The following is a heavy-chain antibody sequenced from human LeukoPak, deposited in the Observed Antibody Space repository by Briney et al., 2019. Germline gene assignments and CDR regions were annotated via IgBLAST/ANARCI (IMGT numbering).Heavy chain of an antibody. J-gene: IGHJ4*02. CDR1: GGSFSGYY. D-gene: IGHD3/OR15-3a*01. CDR2: IYYSGNT. Sequence: SETLSLTCAVYGGSFSGYYWSWIRQPPGKGLEWIGSIYYSGNTYYNASLKSQVSISIDTSKNQFSLRLTSVTAADTAVYYCARQTGSGLFILPGGQGTLVTVSS. V-gene: IGHV4-34*01. CDR3: ARQTGSGLFILP.